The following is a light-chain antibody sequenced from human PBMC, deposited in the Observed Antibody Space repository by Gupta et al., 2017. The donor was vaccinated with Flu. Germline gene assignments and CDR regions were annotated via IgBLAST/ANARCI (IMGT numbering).Light chain of an antibody. V-gene: IGKV1-17*01. J-gene: IGKJ1*01. CDR1: RVITNE. Sequence: DIQMTQSPSSLSASVGDRVTITCRSSRVITNELGWFQQTPGRPPKRLIYGASNLQSGVPSRFSATGSGTEFSLTITSLQTEDFGTYYCLQHNSYPPTFGQGTKVEV. CDR2: GAS. CDR3: LQHNSYPPT.